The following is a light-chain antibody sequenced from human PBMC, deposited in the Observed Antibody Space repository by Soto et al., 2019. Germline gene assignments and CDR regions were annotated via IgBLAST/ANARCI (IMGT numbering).Light chain of an antibody. J-gene: IGKJ4*01. CDR2: DAS. Sequence: DMQMTQSPSTLSASVGDRVTITCRASQTISTYLAWYQQKPGRAPKLLIYDASGLEGGVPSRFSGSGSGTEFTLTISSLQPDDFATYYCQQYGSFSPITFGGGTKVDIK. CDR1: QTISTY. CDR3: QQYGSFSPIT. V-gene: IGKV1-5*01.